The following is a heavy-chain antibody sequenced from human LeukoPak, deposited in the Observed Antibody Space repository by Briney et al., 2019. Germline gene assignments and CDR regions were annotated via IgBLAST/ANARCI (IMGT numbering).Heavy chain of an antibody. CDR2: INRSGST. J-gene: IGHJ4*02. CDR3: ARGRLYAIN. Sequence: LETLSLTCTVSGGSISSYYWSWIRQPPGKGLEWIGEINRSGSTNYNPSLKSRVTISVDTSKNQFSLKLSSVTAADTAVYYCARGRLYAINWGQGTLVTVSS. D-gene: IGHD2-2*02. V-gene: IGHV4-34*01. CDR1: GGSISSYY.